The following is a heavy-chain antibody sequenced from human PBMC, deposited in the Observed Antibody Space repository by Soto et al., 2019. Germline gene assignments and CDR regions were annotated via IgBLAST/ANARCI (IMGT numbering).Heavy chain of an antibody. D-gene: IGHD6-25*01. CDR3: ARDQRLNAFDI. CDR1: GFTFSSYG. V-gene: IGHV3-33*01. Sequence: GGSLRLSCAASGFTFSSYGMHWVRQAPGKGLEWVAVIWYDGSNKYYADSVKGRFTISRDNSKNTLYLQMNSLRAEDTAVYYCARDQRLNAFDIWGQGTMVTVSS. CDR2: IWYDGSNK. J-gene: IGHJ3*02.